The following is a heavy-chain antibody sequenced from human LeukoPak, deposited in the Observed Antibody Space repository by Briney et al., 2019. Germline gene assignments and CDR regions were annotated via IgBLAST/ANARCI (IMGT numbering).Heavy chain of an antibody. J-gene: IGHJ4*02. CDR2: ISSSSSYI. Sequence: PGGSLRLSCAVSGFTFSSYSMNWVRQAPGKGLEWVSSISSSSSYIYYADSVKGRFTISRDNAKNSLYLQMNSLRAEDTAVYYCARDMTSSSSGYFDYWGQGTLVTVSS. CDR3: ARDMTSSSSGYFDY. CDR1: GFTFSSYS. V-gene: IGHV3-21*01. D-gene: IGHD6-6*01.